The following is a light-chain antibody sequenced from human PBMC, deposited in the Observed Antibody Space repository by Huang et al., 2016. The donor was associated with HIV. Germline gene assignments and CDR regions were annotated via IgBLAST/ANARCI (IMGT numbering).Light chain of an antibody. CDR3: QQYYTSPQT. V-gene: IGKV4-1*01. J-gene: IGKJ1*01. CDR2: CAS. CDR1: QSVLSSATNKNY. Sequence: DIVMTQSPDSLAVSLGEAATLTCRSSQSVLSSATNKNYLAWFQQKSGQSPKLLMFCASTREAGVPDRFSGSGSGTHFTLTINNVKTEDVEIYYCQQYYTSPQTFGPGTRVEI.